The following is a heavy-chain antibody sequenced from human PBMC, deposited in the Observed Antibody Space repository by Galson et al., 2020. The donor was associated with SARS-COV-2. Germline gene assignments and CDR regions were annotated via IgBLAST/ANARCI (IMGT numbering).Heavy chain of an antibody. CDR3: VTVVISFAFDP. CDR1: GFTFSTYA. D-gene: IGHD3-22*01. Sequence: GGSLRLSCAASGFTFSTYAMSWVRQAPGKGLEWVSAISSADTTYYADSVKGRFTISRDNSKNTLYLKMNSLRAKDTAVYYCVTVVISFAFDPRGQGTLVSVSS. V-gene: IGHV3-23*01. CDR2: ISSADTT. J-gene: IGHJ5*02.